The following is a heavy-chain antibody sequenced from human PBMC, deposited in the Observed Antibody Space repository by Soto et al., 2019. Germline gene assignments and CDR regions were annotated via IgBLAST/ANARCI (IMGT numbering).Heavy chain of an antibody. CDR2: IYHTGSA. CDR3: ARDYNWILDDFADMRWSFDP. CDR1: GYSIRSGYY. J-gene: IGHJ5*02. V-gene: IGHV4-38-2*02. Sequence: SETLSLTCAVSGYSIRSGYYWAWIRQPPGKGLEWIENIYHTGSAYYKPSLMSRVTMSVDTSKNQFSLSLKSVTAADTAIYYCARDYNWILDDFADMRWSFDPWGQGTLVTVSS. D-gene: IGHD1-1*01.